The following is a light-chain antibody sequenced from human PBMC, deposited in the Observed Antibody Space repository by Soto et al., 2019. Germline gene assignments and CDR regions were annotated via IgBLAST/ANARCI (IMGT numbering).Light chain of an antibody. CDR2: QDS. CDR3: QAWDSSSHVV. CDR1: KLGDKY. J-gene: IGLJ2*01. V-gene: IGLV3-1*01. Sequence: SYELTQPPSVSVSPGQTASITGSRDKLGDKYACWYQQKPGQSPVLVIYQDSKRPSGIPERFSGSNSGNTATLTISGTQAMDEADYYCQAWDSSSHVVFGGGTKVTVL.